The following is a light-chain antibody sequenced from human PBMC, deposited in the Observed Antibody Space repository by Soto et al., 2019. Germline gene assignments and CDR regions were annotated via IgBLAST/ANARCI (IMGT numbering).Light chain of an antibody. Sequence: EIVLTQPPATLSLSPGERATLSCSASQSVSSSLAWYQQKPGQAPRLLIYGASKRAPGIPVRFSDSGSGTDFSLTISSLAPEDFAVYSCQHRTNWEYTFGQGTKVNIK. V-gene: IGKV3-11*01. J-gene: IGKJ2*01. CDR2: GAS. CDR3: QHRTNWEYT. CDR1: QSVSSS.